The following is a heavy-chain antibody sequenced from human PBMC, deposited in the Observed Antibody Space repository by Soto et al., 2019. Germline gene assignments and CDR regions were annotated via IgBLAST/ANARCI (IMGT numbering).Heavy chain of an antibody. V-gene: IGHV3-48*01. J-gene: IGHJ4*02. CDR2: ISSSSTTI. Sequence: EVQLVESGGGLVQPGGSLRLSCAASGFTFSSYNMNWVRQAPGKGLEWVSYISSSSTTIHYGDSVKGRFTISRDNAKNSLYLKMNSLRAEDTAVYYCARGVGYCSGGSCYLDSWGQGTLVTVSS. D-gene: IGHD2-15*01. CDR3: ARGVGYCSGGSCYLDS. CDR1: GFTFSSYN.